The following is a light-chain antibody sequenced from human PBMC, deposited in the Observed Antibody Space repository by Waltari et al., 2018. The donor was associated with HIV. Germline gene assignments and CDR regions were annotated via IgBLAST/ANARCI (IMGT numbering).Light chain of an antibody. CDR3: GAWDDSLRAGI. CDR2: ENY. J-gene: IGLJ2*01. CDR1: SSNVGKRP. V-gene: IGLV1-51*02. Sequence: QSLLTQPPSVSAAPGQRVTISCSGRSSNVGKRPVSWYQQFPGAAPKLLIYENYQRPSDIPDRFSGSKSGSSATLDITGLQAEDEADYYCGAWDDSLRAGIFGGGTKLSVL.